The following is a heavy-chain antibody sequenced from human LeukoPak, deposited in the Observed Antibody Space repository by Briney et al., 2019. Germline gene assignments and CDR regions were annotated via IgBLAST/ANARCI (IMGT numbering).Heavy chain of an antibody. Sequence: SGTLSLTCAVYGGSFSGYYWSWIRQPPGKGLEWIGEINHSGSSNYNPSLKSRVTISVDTSKNQFSLKLSSVTAADTAVYYCARAGAVAGGKNAFDIWGQGTMVTVSS. D-gene: IGHD6-19*01. CDR1: GGSFSGYY. J-gene: IGHJ3*02. V-gene: IGHV4-34*01. CDR3: ARAGAVAGGKNAFDI. CDR2: INHSGSS.